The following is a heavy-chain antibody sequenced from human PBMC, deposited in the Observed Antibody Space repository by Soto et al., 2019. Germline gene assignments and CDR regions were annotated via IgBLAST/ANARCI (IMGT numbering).Heavy chain of an antibody. CDR2: INPNSGDT. CDR1: GYTFTGYY. D-gene: IGHD1-26*01. Sequence: QVQLVQSGTEVKRPGDSVKVSCKASGYTFTGYYVHWVRQAPGQGLEWMGWINPNSGDTYLAQRFQGRVTMNRDASIGTAYMELRVLTSDDTAEYYCAKGGAIVAAGTRVYIYNAMDVWGQGTTVTVSS. V-gene: IGHV1-2*02. J-gene: IGHJ6*02. CDR3: AKGGAIVAAGTRVYIYNAMDV.